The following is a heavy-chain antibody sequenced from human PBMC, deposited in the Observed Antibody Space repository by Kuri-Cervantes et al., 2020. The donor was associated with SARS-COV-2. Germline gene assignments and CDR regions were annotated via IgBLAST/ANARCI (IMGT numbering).Heavy chain of an antibody. J-gene: IGHJ5*02. Sequence: ASVKVSCKASGYTFTSYGISWVRQAPGQGLEWMGWISAYNGNTNYAQKLQGRVTMTTDTSTSTAYMELRSLRSDDTAVYYCAKANYDFWSGGWFDPWGQGTLVTVSS. CDR2: ISAYNGNT. CDR3: AKANYDFWSGGWFDP. V-gene: IGHV1-18*01. D-gene: IGHD3-3*01. CDR1: GYTFTSYG.